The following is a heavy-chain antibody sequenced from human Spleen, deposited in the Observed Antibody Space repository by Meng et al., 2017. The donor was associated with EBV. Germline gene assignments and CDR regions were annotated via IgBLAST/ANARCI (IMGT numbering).Heavy chain of an antibody. D-gene: IGHD3-10*01. V-gene: IGHV1-69*01. Sequence: VNVVTSGAGGKKPGSSMKVSFKASGGSFSSYSFSWVRQAPGQGLEWMAGIIPLFGTSNYAQKFQDRVTISADESTTTVYLELSSLRSEDTAVYYCASESGRGFTPDYWGQGTLVTVSS. CDR1: GGSFSSYS. CDR3: ASESGRGFTPDY. J-gene: IGHJ4*02. CDR2: IIPLFGTS.